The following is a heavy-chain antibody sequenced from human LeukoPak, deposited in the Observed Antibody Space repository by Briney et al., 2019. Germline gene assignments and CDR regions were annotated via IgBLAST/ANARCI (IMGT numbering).Heavy chain of an antibody. CDR2: IRYDGSTE. J-gene: IGHJ4*02. Sequence: GGSLRLSCEVSGFTFSKYGMHWVRQAPGKGLEWVSTIRYDGSTEYYADSVRGRFTISRDNSGNTLFLQMNSLGAEDTAVYYCVRDTIPYDIFTGSPDYWGKGPLVIVS. V-gene: IGHV3-30*02. CDR3: VRDTIPYDIFTGSPDY. CDR1: GFTFSKYG. D-gene: IGHD3-9*01.